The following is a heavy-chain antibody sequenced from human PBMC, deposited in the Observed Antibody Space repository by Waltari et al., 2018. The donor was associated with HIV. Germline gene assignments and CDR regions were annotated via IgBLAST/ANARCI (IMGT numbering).Heavy chain of an antibody. V-gene: IGHV4-39*01. Sequence: QLHLQESGPGLVKPSETLSLTCPVSGDSVSSSTYYWGWIRQPPGKGLAWIGTIYFSGTAYYNPSLKSRVTLSIDTSKNLFSLRLSSATAADTAVYYCARLDCSGGSCSPFDSWGQGTLVTVSS. CDR1: GDSVSSSTYY. D-gene: IGHD2-15*01. J-gene: IGHJ5*01. CDR3: ARLDCSGGSCSPFDS. CDR2: IYFSGTA.